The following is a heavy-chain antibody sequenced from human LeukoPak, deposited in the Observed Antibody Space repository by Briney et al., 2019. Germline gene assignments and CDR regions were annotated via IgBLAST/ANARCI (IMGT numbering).Heavy chain of an antibody. J-gene: IGHJ4*02. CDR2: ILYDGSNK. CDR1: GFTFSSYD. V-gene: IGHV3-30*03. Sequence: GGSLRLSCAASGFTFSSYDMHWVRQAPGKGLEWVAIILYDGSNKKYADSVKGRFTTSRDNSKNTLYLQMNSLRAEDTAVYYCARGSKWFGELIRRGEYYFDYWGQGTLVTVSS. CDR3: ARGSKWFGELIRRGEYYFDY. D-gene: IGHD3-10*01.